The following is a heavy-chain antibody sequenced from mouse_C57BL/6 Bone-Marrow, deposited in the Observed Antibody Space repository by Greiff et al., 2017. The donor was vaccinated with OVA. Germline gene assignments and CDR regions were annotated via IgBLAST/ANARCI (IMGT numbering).Heavy chain of an antibody. CDR3: TREGGLRRGFDY. J-gene: IGHJ2*01. D-gene: IGHD2-4*01. V-gene: IGHV5-9-1*02. CDR1: GFTFSSYA. Sequence: EVQVVESGEGLVKPGGSLKLSCAASGFTFSSYAMSWVRQTPEKRLEWVAYISSGGDYIYYADTVKGRFTISRDNARNTLYLQMSSLKSDDTAMYYCTREGGLRRGFDYWGQGTTLTVSS. CDR2: ISSGGDYI.